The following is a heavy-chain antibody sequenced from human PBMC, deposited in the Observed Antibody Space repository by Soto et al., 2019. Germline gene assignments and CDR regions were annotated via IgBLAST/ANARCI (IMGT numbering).Heavy chain of an antibody. J-gene: IGHJ1*01. D-gene: IGHD6-19*01. V-gene: IGHV3-74*01. CDR2: INSDGSST. CDR1: GFTFSSYW. CDR3: ASWGVWQWLVEAEYFQH. Sequence: GGSLRLSCAASGFTFSSYWMHWVRQAPGKGLVWVSRINSDGSSTSYADSVKGRFTISRDNAKNTLYLQMNSLRAEDTAVYYCASWGVWQWLVEAEYFQHWGQGTLVTVSS.